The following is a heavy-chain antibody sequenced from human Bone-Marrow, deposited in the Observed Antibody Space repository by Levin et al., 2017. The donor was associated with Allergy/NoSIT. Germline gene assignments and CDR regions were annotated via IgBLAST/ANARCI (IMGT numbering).Heavy chain of an antibody. CDR3: ARDLTIFGGMDV. V-gene: IGHV4-39*07. CDR1: DGSISSRSYS. Sequence: SETLSLTCTVSDGSISSRSYSWGCIRQAPGTGLEWIATINNSGTTFYNPSLKSRATISIDTSNNQFSLKLSSVTAADTAVYFCARDLTIFGGMDVWGQGTTLTVSS. CDR2: INNSGTT. D-gene: IGHD3-3*01. J-gene: IGHJ6*02.